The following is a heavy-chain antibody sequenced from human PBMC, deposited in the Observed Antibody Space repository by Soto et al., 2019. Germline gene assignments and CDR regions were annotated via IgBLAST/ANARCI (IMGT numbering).Heavy chain of an antibody. CDR3: AKEAGAGIWYGMDV. J-gene: IGHJ6*02. CDR1: GFTFSSYG. V-gene: IGHV3-30*18. D-gene: IGHD6-13*01. Sequence: QVQLVDSGGGVVQPGRSLRLSCAASGFTFSSYGMHWVRQAPGKGLEWVAGKSYDGSNKYYADSVKGPFTISRDHSKNPLSLQVISLTAADTAVYYCAKEAGAGIWYGMDVWGQATTVTGSS. CDR2: KSYDGSNK.